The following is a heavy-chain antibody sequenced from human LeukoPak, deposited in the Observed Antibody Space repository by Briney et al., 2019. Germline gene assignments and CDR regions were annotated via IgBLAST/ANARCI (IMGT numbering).Heavy chain of an antibody. D-gene: IGHD2-15*01. CDR2: INPSGGST. CDR3: ARAPSRYCSGGSCYPTLDY. Sequence: ASVKVSCKASGYTFTSYYMHWVRQAPGQGLEWMGIINPSGGSTSYAQKFQGRVTMTRDTSTSTVYMELSSLRSEDTAVYYCARAPSRYCSGGSCYPTLDYWGQGTLVTVSS. CDR1: GYTFTSYY. V-gene: IGHV1-46*01. J-gene: IGHJ4*02.